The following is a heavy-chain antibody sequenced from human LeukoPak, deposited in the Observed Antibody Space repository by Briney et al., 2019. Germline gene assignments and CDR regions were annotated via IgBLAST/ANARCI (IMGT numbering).Heavy chain of an antibody. CDR2: IKPDGSAE. CDR3: ARANNSSWHN. V-gene: IGHV3-7*01. CDR1: GFTFSSNW. J-gene: IGHJ4*02. Sequence: GGSLRLSCATSGFTFSSNWMSWVRDVPGRGLDWVANIKPDGSAEYYAASVKGRFTVSRDNAKNSLYLQMNSLRVEDTAVYYCARANNSSWHNWGQGTLVTVSS. D-gene: IGHD6-13*01.